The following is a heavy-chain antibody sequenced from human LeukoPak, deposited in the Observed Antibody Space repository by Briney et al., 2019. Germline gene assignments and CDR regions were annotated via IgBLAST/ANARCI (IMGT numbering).Heavy chain of an antibody. CDR2: IYYSGST. V-gene: IGHV4-39*01. Sequence: SETLSLTCTVSGGSISSSSYYWDWIRQPPGKGLEWIGNIYYSGSTYYNPSLKSRVTISVDTSKNQFSLKLSSVTAADTAVYYCAVNKWLRSWYYWGQGTLVTVSS. CDR1: GGSISSSSYY. J-gene: IGHJ4*02. D-gene: IGHD5-12*01. CDR3: AVNKWLRSWYY.